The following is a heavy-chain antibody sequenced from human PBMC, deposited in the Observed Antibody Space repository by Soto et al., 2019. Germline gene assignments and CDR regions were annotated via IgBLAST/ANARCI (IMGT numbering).Heavy chain of an antibody. CDR3: ARDLTSDILTGYHYYFDY. CDR2: ISSSSSYI. D-gene: IGHD3-9*01. V-gene: IGHV3-21*01. J-gene: IGHJ4*02. CDR1: GFTFSSYS. Sequence: EVRLVESGGGLVKPGGSLRLSCAASGFTFSSYSMNWVRQAPGKGLEWVSSISSSSSYIYYADSVKGRFTISRDNAKNSLYLQMNSLRAEDTAVYYCARDLTSDILTGYHYYFDYWGQGTLVTVSS.